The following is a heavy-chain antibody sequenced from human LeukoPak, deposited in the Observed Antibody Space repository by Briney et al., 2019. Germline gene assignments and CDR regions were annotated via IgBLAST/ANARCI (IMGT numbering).Heavy chain of an antibody. Sequence: RAGGSLRLSCAASGFTFSSSAMSWVRQAPGKGLEWVANIKQDGSEKYYVDSVKGRFTISRDNAKNSLYLQMNSLRAEDTAVYYCARDAPHYYDSSGYYSPGIDYWGQGTLVTVSS. J-gene: IGHJ4*02. D-gene: IGHD3-22*01. V-gene: IGHV3-7*01. CDR3: ARDAPHYYDSSGYYSPGIDY. CDR1: GFTFSSSA. CDR2: IKQDGSEK.